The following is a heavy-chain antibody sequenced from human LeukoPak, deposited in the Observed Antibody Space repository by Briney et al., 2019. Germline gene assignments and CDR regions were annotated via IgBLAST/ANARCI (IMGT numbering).Heavy chain of an antibody. V-gene: IGHV3-74*01. J-gene: IGHJ4*02. CDR2: TNIAGSST. CDR1: GFTLSSYW. D-gene: IGHD3-10*01. Sequence: GGSLRLSCAASGFTLSSYWMRWVRQAPGKGLVWVSRTNIAGSSTSYADSVKGRFTISRDNAKNTLYLQMNSLRAEDTAVYSCARAAYGSGSLYYFDYWGQGTLVTVSS. CDR3: ARAAYGSGSLYYFDY.